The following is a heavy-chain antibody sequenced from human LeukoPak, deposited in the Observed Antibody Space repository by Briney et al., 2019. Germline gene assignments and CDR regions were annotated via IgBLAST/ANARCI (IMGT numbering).Heavy chain of an antibody. V-gene: IGHV3-66*01. D-gene: IGHD2-21*02. J-gene: IGHJ4*02. CDR3: ARDRGIAYCGGDCSDYFDY. CDR1: GFTVSSNY. Sequence: GGFLRLSCAASGFTVSSNYMSWVRQAPGKGLEWVSVIYSGGSTYYADSVKGRFTISRDNSKNTLYLQMNSLRAEDTAVYYCARDRGIAYCGGDCSDYFDYWGQGTLVTVSS. CDR2: IYSGGST.